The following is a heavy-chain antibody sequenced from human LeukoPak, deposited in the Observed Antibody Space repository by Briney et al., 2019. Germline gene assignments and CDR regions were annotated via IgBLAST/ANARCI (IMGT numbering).Heavy chain of an antibody. V-gene: IGHV3-23*01. CDR2: ISGSGDNT. CDR1: GFTFSSYA. J-gene: IGHJ4*02. D-gene: IGHD6-6*01. CDR3: AKWKYSNSGIDDY. Sequence: GGSLRLPCTASGFTFSSYAMSWVRQVPGKGLEWVSVISGSGDNTYYADSVKGRFTISRDNSKNMLYLQMNSLRAEDTAVYYCAKWKYSNSGIDDYWGQGTLVTVSS.